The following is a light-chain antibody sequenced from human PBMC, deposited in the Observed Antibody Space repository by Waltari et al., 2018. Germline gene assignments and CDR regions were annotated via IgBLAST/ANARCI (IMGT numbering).Light chain of an antibody. CDR3: QQYNNWPPLFT. V-gene: IGKV3D-15*01. CDR1: QTISSN. J-gene: IGKJ3*01. Sequence: EIVMTQSPATLSVSPGDRATLSCMASQTISSNLAWYQQRPGQAPRLLIYGASNRATGIPARFSGTGSGTEFTLTISSLQSEDFAVYYCQQYNNWPPLFTFGPGTKVDMK. CDR2: GAS.